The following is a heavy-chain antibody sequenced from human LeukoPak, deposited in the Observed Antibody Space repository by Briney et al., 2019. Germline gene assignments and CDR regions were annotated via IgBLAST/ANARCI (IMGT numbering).Heavy chain of an antibody. Sequence: GGSLRLSCAASGFTFSDYYMSWIRQAPGKGLERVSYISSSGSTIYYADSVKGRFTISRDNAKNSLYLQMNSLRAEDTAVYYCARDVRYYYGSGSPTLFDYWGQGTLVTVSS. V-gene: IGHV3-11*01. CDR1: GFTFSDYY. CDR2: ISSSGSTI. D-gene: IGHD3-10*01. CDR3: ARDVRYYYGSGSPTLFDY. J-gene: IGHJ4*02.